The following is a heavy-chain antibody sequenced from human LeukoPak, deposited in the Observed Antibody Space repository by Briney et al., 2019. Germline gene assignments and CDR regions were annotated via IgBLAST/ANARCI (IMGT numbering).Heavy chain of an antibody. J-gene: IGHJ4*02. CDR1: GFTFSSYS. D-gene: IGHD3-22*01. CDR2: ISGSGGST. Sequence: GGSLRLSCAASGFTFSSYSMSWVRQAPGKGMEWVSAISGSGGSTYYADSVKGRFTISRDNSKNTLYLQMNSLRAEDTAVYYCAKADSSGYLAFDYWGQGTLVTVSS. CDR3: AKADSSGYLAFDY. V-gene: IGHV3-23*01.